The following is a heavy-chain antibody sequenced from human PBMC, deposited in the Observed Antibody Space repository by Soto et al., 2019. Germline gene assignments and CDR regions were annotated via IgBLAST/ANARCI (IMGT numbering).Heavy chain of an antibody. Sequence: ASVKVSCKASGYTFTIYGISWVLQAPGQGLEWMGWISAYNGNTNYAQKLQGRVTMTTDTSTSTAYMELRSLRSDDTAVYYCARDHVGITMVRGVIIYYYMDVWGKGTTVTVSS. J-gene: IGHJ6*03. CDR3: ARDHVGITMVRGVIIYYYMDV. V-gene: IGHV1-18*01. CDR2: ISAYNGNT. D-gene: IGHD3-10*01. CDR1: GYTFTIYG.